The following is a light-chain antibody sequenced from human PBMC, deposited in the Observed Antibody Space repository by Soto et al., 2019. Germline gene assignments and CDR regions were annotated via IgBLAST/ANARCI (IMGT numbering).Light chain of an antibody. J-gene: IGKJ2*01. CDR2: DAS. Sequence: DIQMPQSPSSLSASVGDRVTITCRASRSVDNCLAWYQQKPGKAPKLLIHDASRLQSGVPLRFSGSGSGTEFTLTISGLQPDEFATYYCQQYITFYTFCHGNKLGIK. V-gene: IGKV1-5*01. CDR1: RSVDNC. CDR3: QQYITFYT.